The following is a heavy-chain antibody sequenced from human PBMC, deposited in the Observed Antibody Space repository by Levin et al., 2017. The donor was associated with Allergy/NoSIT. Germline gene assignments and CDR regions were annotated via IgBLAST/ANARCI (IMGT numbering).Heavy chain of an antibody. CDR2: INPSGGST. CDR1: GYTFTSYY. J-gene: IGHJ6*02. D-gene: IGHD5-24*01. V-gene: IGHV1-46*01. Sequence: GASVKVSCKASGYTFTSYYMHWVRQAPGQGLEWMGIINPSGGSTSYAQKFQGRVTMTRDTSTSTVYMELSSLRSEDTAVYYCARDKRGWLRMFGYGMDVWGQGTTVTVSS. CDR3: ARDKRGWLRMFGYGMDV.